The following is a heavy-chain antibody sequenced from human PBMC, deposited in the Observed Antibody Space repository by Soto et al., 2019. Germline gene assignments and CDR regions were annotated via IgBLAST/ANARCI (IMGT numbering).Heavy chain of an antibody. J-gene: IGHJ4*02. CDR2: ITYDGGSE. Sequence: QVQVVESGGGVVQPGRSLRLSCAASGFTLSSCGMHWVRQAPGKGLEWVGVITYDGGSEHYADFVKGRFTISRDSSENTVYLQMNSLRVEDSAVYYCAKEQSSGYDRVVDYWGQGTLVTVSS. D-gene: IGHD5-12*01. CDR1: GFTLSSCG. CDR3: AKEQSSGYDRVVDY. V-gene: IGHV3-30*18.